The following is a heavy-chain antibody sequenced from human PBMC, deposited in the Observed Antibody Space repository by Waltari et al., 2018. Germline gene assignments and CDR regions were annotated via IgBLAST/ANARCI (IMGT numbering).Heavy chain of an antibody. D-gene: IGHD3-16*01. Sequence: QVQVVQSGAEVKKPGASVKVSCKAPGYTFTTYYMHWVRQAPGQGLEWIGIINPSGGSRTYEQKFQGRVTMTRDTSTSTVYMELSSLTHEDTAVYYCARGVGEYYFDYWGQGTLVTVSS. V-gene: IGHV1-46*01. CDR2: INPSGGSR. CDR3: ARGVGEYYFDY. J-gene: IGHJ4*02. CDR1: GYTFTTYY.